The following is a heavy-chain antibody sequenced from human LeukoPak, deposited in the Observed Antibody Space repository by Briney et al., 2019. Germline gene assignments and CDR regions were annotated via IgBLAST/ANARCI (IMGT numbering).Heavy chain of an antibody. J-gene: IGHJ3*02. V-gene: IGHV3-33*08. Sequence: GGALRLSCAASGITFRSYGMDWVRPAPGQGVGWGALIWYEGNNKKYADSVKGRITISRDNSKNTLYLEMNSLRADDTAVYYCARGWGSSVYASAFDIWGQGTMVTISS. D-gene: IGHD3-22*01. CDR1: GITFRSYG. CDR3: ARGWGSSVYASAFDI. CDR2: IWYEGNNK.